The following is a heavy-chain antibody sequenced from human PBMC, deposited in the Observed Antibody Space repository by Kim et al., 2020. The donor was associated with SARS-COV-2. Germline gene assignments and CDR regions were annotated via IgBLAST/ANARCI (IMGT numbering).Heavy chain of an antibody. V-gene: IGHV3-64D*06. Sequence: GGSLSLSCSASGFTFSSYAMHWVRQAPGKGLEYVSAISSNGGSTYYADSVKGRFTISRDNSKNTLYLQMSSLRAEDTAVYYCVKDRRGSDSSGYRYLIPMGYWGQGTLVTVSS. CDR2: ISSNGGST. CDR1: GFTFSSYA. CDR3: VKDRRGSDSSGYRYLIPMGY. J-gene: IGHJ4*02. D-gene: IGHD3-22*01.